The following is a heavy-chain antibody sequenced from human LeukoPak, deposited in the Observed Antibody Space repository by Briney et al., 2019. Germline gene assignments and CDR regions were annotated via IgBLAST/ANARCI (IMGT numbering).Heavy chain of an antibody. D-gene: IGHD6-19*01. V-gene: IGHV3-23*01. Sequence: HPGGSLRLSCAASGFTFRGYGMNWVRQAPGKGLEWVSAISGSGGSTYYADSVKGRFTISRDNSKNTLYLQMNSLRAEDTAVYYCAKDLKQWLVRGFDYWGQGTLVTVSS. CDR2: ISGSGGST. CDR3: AKDLKQWLVRGFDY. CDR1: GFTFRGYG. J-gene: IGHJ4*02.